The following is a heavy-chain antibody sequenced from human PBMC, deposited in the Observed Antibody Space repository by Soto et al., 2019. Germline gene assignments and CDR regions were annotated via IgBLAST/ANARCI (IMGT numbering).Heavy chain of an antibody. CDR3: ARTVGAAYYFDF. CDR2: IWTSGST. J-gene: IGHJ4*02. CDR1: GDSMTKYY. V-gene: IGHV4-4*07. D-gene: IGHD1-26*01. Sequence: QVQLQESGPGLVKPSETLSLTCTVSGDSMTKYYWGWIRQPAGKGLEWIGRIWTSGSTNYNPSLKSRVTMSIDTSNKHFSLSLKTVTAADTAVYYCARTVGAAYYFDFWGQGALVTVSS.